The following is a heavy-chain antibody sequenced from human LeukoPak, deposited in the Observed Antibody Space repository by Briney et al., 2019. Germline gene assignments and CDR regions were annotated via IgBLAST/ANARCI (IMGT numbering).Heavy chain of an antibody. CDR1: EFSFETYW. CDR3: ARGETMDV. V-gene: IGHV3-7*01. J-gene: IGHJ6*03. CDR2: INEDGSEK. D-gene: IGHD5-24*01. Sequence: GALRLSCVALEFSFETYWMSWVRQAPGKGPEWVANINEDGSEKHYVGSVRGRFTISRDNADNSLHLQMNSLRPEDMAVYYCARGETMDVWGKGTTVTVS.